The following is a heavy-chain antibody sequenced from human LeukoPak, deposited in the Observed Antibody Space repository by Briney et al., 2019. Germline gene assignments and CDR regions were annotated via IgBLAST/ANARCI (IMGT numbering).Heavy chain of an antibody. V-gene: IGHV4-4*07. D-gene: IGHD5-18*01. CDR3: ARESDTAMVNWYFDL. Sequence: SETLSLTCTVSGGSISSYYWSWIRQPAGKGLEWIGRIYTSGSTDYNPSLKSRVTMSVDTSKNQLSLKLSSVTAADTAVYYCARESDTAMVNWYFDLWGRGTLVTLSS. CDR1: GGSISSYY. CDR2: IYTSGST. J-gene: IGHJ2*01.